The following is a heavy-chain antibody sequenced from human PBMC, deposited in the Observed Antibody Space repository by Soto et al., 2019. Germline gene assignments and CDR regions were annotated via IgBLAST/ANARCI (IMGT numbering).Heavy chain of an antibody. D-gene: IGHD6-13*01. CDR2: ISWNSGSI. J-gene: IGHJ4*02. V-gene: IGHV3-9*01. CDR1: GFTFDDDA. Sequence: EVQLVESGGGLVQPGRSLRLSCAASGFTFDDDAMHWVRQAPGKGLEWVSGISWNSGSIGYADSVKGRFTISRDNAKNSLYLQMNSLRAEDTALYYCAKGRAAAGTDFDYWGQGTLVTVSS. CDR3: AKGRAAAGTDFDY.